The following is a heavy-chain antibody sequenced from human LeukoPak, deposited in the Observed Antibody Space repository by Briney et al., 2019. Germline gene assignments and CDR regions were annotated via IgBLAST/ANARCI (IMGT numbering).Heavy chain of an antibody. CDR1: GYTFTGYY. CDR2: INPNSGGT. CDR3: ARGGMDGSGSYALSYYYYYYMDV. D-gene: IGHD3-10*01. J-gene: IGHJ6*03. Sequence: ASVKVSCKASGYTFTGYYMHWVRQAPGQGLEWMGWINPNSGGTNYAQKFQGRVTMTRDTSISTAYTELSRLRSDDTAVYYCARGGMDGSGSYALSYYYYYYMDVWGKGTTVTVSS. V-gene: IGHV1-2*02.